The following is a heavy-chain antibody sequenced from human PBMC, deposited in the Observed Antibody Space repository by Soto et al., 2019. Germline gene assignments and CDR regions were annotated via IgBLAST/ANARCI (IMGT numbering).Heavy chain of an antibody. Sequence: EVQLLESGGGLVQPGKSLSLSCAASGFTFSSYAMSWVRQAPGKGLEWVSVISGSGDSTYYAVSVKGRFTISRDNSKNTPYLQMNSLRAEDTAVYYCAKRATGTYFDYWGQGTLVSVPS. CDR1: GFTFSSYA. J-gene: IGHJ4*02. CDR2: ISGSGDST. CDR3: AKRATGTYFDY. D-gene: IGHD1-1*01. V-gene: IGHV3-23*01.